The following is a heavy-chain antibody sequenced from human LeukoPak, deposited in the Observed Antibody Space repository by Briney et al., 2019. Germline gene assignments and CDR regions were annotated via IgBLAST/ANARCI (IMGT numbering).Heavy chain of an antibody. CDR3: ARVMYYYGSGSPGYYYGMDV. CDR2: TYYRSKWYN. J-gene: IGHJ6*02. CDR1: GDSVSSNSAA. Sequence: SQTLSPTCAISGDSVSSNSAAWNWIRQSPSRGLEWLGRTYYRSKWYNDYAVSVKSRITINPDTSKNQFSLQLNSVTPEDTAVYYCARVMYYYGSGSPGYYYGMDVWGQGTTVTVSS. V-gene: IGHV6-1*01. D-gene: IGHD3-10*01.